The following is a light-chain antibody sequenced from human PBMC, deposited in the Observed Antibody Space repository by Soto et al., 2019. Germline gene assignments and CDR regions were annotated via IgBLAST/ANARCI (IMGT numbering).Light chain of an antibody. Sequence: SVLTQRPAVYGSPGQSVAISCTGTSSDVGSYNRVSWYQQPPGTAPKVMIYEVSNRPSGVPDRFSGSKSGNTASLTISGLQAEDEADYYCSSYTSSNTYVFGTGTKVTVL. CDR3: SSYTSSNTYV. J-gene: IGLJ1*01. V-gene: IGLV2-18*02. CDR1: SSDVGSYNR. CDR2: EVS.